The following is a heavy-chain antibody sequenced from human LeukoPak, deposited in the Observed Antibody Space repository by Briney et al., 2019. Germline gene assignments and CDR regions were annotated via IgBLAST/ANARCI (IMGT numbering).Heavy chain of an antibody. D-gene: IGHD6-19*01. V-gene: IGHV3-7*01. J-gene: IGHJ6*03. CDR3: ARVFSGWYGNYMDV. CDR1: GFTFSSYW. CDR2: IKQDGSEK. Sequence: GGSLRLSCAASGFTFSSYWMSWVRQAPGKGLEWVANIKQDGSEKYYVDSVKGRFTISRDNAKNSLYLQMISLRAEDTALYYCARVFSGWYGNYMDVWGKGTTVTVSS.